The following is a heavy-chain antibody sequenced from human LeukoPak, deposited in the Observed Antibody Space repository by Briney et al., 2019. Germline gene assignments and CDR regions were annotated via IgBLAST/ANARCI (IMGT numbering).Heavy chain of an antibody. CDR1: GFTFSSYG. CDR3: AKTRPSSGWEFDY. Sequence: PGGSLRLSCAASGFTFSSYGMHWVRQAPGKGLEWVAFIRYDGSNKYYADSVKGRFTISRDNSKNTLYLQMNSLRAEDTAVYYCAKTRPSSGWEFDYWGQGTLVTVSS. D-gene: IGHD3-22*01. V-gene: IGHV3-30*02. J-gene: IGHJ4*02. CDR2: IRYDGSNK.